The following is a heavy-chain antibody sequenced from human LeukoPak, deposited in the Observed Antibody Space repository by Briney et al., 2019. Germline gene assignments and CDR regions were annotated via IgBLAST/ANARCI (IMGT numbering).Heavy chain of an antibody. V-gene: IGHV3-33*06. Sequence: SCKASGGTFSSYAISWVRQAPGKGLEWVAVIWYDGSNKYYADSVKGRFTISRDNSKNTLYLQMNSLRAEDTAVYYCAKGAPSGSGWYSNWFDPWGQGTLVTVSS. D-gene: IGHD6-19*01. CDR2: IWYDGSNK. CDR3: AKGAPSGSGWYSNWFDP. CDR1: GGTFSSYA. J-gene: IGHJ5*02.